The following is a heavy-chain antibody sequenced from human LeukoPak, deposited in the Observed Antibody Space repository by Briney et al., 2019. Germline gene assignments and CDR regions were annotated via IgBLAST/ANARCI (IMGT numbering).Heavy chain of an antibody. CDR2: FDPEDGET. J-gene: IGHJ3*02. Sequence: ASVKVSCKVSGYTLTELSMHWVRQAPGKGLEWMGGFDPEDGETIYAQKFQGRVTMTEDTSTDTAYMELSSLRSEDTAVYYCATVTYYYDGSGFAFDIWGQGTMVTVSS. D-gene: IGHD3-22*01. V-gene: IGHV1-24*01. CDR1: GYTLTELS. CDR3: ATVTYYYDGSGFAFDI.